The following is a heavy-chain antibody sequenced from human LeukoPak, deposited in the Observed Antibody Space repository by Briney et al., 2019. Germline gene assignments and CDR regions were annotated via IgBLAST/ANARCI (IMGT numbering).Heavy chain of an antibody. J-gene: IGHJ5*02. CDR2: ISGSGGST. Sequence: PGGSLRLSCAASGFTFSSYAMSWVRQAPGKGLEWVSAISGSGGSTYYADSVKGRFTISRDNSKNTLYLQMNSLRAEDTAVYYCAKNLVVPAAIYSGQGFDPWGQGTLVTVSS. V-gene: IGHV3-23*01. D-gene: IGHD2-2*01. CDR3: AKNLVVPAAIYSGQGFDP. CDR1: GFTFSSYA.